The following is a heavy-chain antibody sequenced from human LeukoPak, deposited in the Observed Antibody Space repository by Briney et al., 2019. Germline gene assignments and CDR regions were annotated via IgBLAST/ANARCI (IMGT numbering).Heavy chain of an antibody. V-gene: IGHV1-69*13. J-gene: IGHJ4*02. CDR3: ARDFSSWYERPHTGFDY. CDR1: GGTFSSYA. CDR2: IIPIFATA. Sequence: SVKVSCKASGGTFSSYAISWVRQAPGQGLEWMGGIIPIFATANYAQKFQGRVTITADESTSTAYMERSSLRSEDTAVYYCARDFSSWYERPHTGFDYWAQGTLVTVSS. D-gene: IGHD6-13*01.